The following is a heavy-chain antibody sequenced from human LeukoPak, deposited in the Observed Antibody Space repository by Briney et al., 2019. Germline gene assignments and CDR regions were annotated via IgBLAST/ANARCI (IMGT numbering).Heavy chain of an antibody. D-gene: IGHD3-10*01. CDR1: GFSVSDYW. CDR2: INSDGSNT. J-gene: IGHJ3*02. CDR3: AKAFGFGELVGAFDI. V-gene: IGHV3-74*01. Sequence: GGSLRLSCAASGFSVSDYWMHWVRQVPGKGLVWVSRINSDGSNTYYADSVKGRFTISRDNANNMLYLQMNSLRADDMAVYYCAKAFGFGELVGAFDIWGQGTMVTVSS.